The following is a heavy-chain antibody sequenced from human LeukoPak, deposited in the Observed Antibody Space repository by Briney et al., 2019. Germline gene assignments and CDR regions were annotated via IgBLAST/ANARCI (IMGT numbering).Heavy chain of an antibody. CDR3: ATNDYDSSGYYYLDDY. V-gene: IGHV1-18*01. D-gene: IGHD3-22*01. CDR1: GYTFTSYG. J-gene: IGHJ4*02. CDR2: ISAYNGNT. Sequence: AAVKVSFKASGYTFTSYGISWVRQAPGQGLEWMGWISAYNGNTNYAQKLQGRVTMTTDTSTSTPYMELRSLRSDDTAVYYCATNDYDSSGYYYLDDYWGQGTMVTVSS.